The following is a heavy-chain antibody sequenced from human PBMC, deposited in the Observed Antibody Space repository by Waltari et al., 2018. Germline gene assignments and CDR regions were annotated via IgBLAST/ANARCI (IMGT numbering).Heavy chain of an antibody. CDR1: GGSFSGYY. Sequence: QVQLQQWGAGLLKPSETLSLTCAVYGGSFSGYYWSCLRQPPGKGLEWIGEINHSGSTNYNPSLKSRVTISVDTSKNQFSLKLSSVTAADTAVYYCARRMGWNRMYYFDYWGQGTLVTVSS. CDR3: ARRMGWNRMYYFDY. CDR2: INHSGST. D-gene: IGHD1-1*01. V-gene: IGHV4-34*01. J-gene: IGHJ4*02.